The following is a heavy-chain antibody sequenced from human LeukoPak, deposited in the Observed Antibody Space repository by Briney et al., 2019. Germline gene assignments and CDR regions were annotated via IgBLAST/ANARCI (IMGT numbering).Heavy chain of an antibody. Sequence: QSSETLSLTCTVSGGPISSSSYYWGWIRQPPGKGLEWIGSIYYSGSTYYNPSLKSRVTISVDTSKNQFSLKLSSVTAADTAVYYCARHLNYYDSSGYYSYFDYWGQGTLVTVSS. D-gene: IGHD3-22*01. V-gene: IGHV4-39*01. CDR2: IYYSGST. J-gene: IGHJ4*02. CDR1: GGPISSSSYY. CDR3: ARHLNYYDSSGYYSYFDY.